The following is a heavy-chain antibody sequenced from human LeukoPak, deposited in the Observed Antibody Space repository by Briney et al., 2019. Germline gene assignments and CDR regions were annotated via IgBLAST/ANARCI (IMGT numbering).Heavy chain of an antibody. CDR3: ARSPYSYGSDY. CDR1: GGSISGYY. Sequence: SETLSLTCAVYGGSISGYYWSWIRQPPGKGLEWIGEINHSGGTNYNPSLKSRVTISVDTSKNQFSLKLSSVTAADTAVYYCARSPYSYGSDYWGQGTLVTVSS. CDR2: INHSGGT. D-gene: IGHD5-18*01. J-gene: IGHJ4*02. V-gene: IGHV4-34*01.